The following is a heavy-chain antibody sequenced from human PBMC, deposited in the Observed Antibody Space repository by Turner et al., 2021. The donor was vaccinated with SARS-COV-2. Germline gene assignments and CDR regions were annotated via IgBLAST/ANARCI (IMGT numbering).Heavy chain of an antibody. D-gene: IGHD4-17*01. CDR2: ISSSSSTI. CDR1: GFTFSSYF. Sequence: EVQLVESGGGLVQPGGSLRLSCAASGFTFSSYFMHWVRQAPVKGLEWVSYISSSSSTIYYADSVKGRFTISRDNAKNSLYLQMNSLRDEDTAVYYCARADYGGNNYYYGMDVWGQGTTVTVSS. V-gene: IGHV3-48*02. CDR3: ARADYGGNNYYYGMDV. J-gene: IGHJ6*02.